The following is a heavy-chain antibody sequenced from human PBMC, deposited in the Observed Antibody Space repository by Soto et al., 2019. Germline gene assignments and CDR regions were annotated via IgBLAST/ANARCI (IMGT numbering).Heavy chain of an antibody. D-gene: IGHD3-10*01. V-gene: IGHV1-69*13. J-gene: IGHJ4*02. Sequence: ASVKVSCKASGGTFSSYAISWVLQAPGQGLEWMGGIIPIFGTANYAQKFQGRVTITADESTSTAYMELRSVRSEDTAVYYCARFRGLRRDLSIIPGFDYWGQATLVTVS. CDR3: ARFRGLRRDLSIIPGFDY. CDR2: IIPIFGTA. CDR1: GGTFSSYA.